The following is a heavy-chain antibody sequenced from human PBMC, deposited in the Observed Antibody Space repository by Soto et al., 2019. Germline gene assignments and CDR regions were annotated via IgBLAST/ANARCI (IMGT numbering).Heavy chain of an antibody. V-gene: IGHV3-64D*06. CDR2: ISSNGGST. CDR3: VKPGGYCSSTSCYFYYYYGMDV. D-gene: IGHD2-2*03. CDR1: GLTFSRYA. Sequence: GGSLRLSCAASGLTFSRYAMNWVRQAPGRGLEYVSAISSNGGSTYYADSVKGRFTISRDNSKNTLYLQMSSLRAEDTAVYYCVKPGGYCSSTSCYFYYYYGMDVWGQGTTVTVSS. J-gene: IGHJ6*02.